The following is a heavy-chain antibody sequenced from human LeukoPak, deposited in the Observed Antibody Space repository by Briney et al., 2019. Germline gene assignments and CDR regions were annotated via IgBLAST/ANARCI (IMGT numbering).Heavy chain of an antibody. J-gene: IGHJ4*02. CDR1: RVSFSGYA. Sequence: GGSLRLSCVASRVSFSGYAMNWVRQAPGKGLEWVSYISSSGSTIYYADSVKGRFTISRDNAKNSLYLQMNSLRAEDTAVYYCARDLAPNYDFWSGYTYYFDYWGQGTLVTVSS. D-gene: IGHD3-3*01. CDR2: ISSSGSTI. V-gene: IGHV3-48*03. CDR3: ARDLAPNYDFWSGYTYYFDY.